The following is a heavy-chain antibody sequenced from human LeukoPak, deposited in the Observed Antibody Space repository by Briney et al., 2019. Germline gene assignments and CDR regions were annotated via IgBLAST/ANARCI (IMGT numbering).Heavy chain of an antibody. D-gene: IGHD3-9*01. J-gene: IGHJ4*02. V-gene: IGHV3-48*02. CDR1: GFTFSSYA. CDR2: INHNGEAI. Sequence: GGSLRLSCAASGFTFSSYAMSWVRQAPGKGLEWIAYINHNGEAIYYPDFVKGRFIISRDSAKNSLFLQMNDLRDEDTAVYYCARDYDWAFDFWGQGTRVTVSS. CDR3: ARDYDWAFDF.